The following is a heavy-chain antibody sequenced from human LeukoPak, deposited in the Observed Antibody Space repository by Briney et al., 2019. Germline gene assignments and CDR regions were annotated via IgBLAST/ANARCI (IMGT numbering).Heavy chain of an antibody. CDR2: IYYSGST. Sequence: SETLSLTCTVSGGSISSGDYYWSWIRQPPGKGLEWIGYIYYSGSTYYNPSLKSRVTISVDTSKNRFSLKLSSVTAADTAVYYCARGRGYYGSGDIWGQGTMVTVSS. V-gene: IGHV4-30-4*01. J-gene: IGHJ3*02. CDR1: GGSISSGDYY. CDR3: ARGRGYYGSGDI. D-gene: IGHD3-10*01.